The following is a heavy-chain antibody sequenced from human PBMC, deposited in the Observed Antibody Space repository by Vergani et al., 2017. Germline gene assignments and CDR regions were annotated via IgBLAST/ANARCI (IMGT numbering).Heavy chain of an antibody. V-gene: IGHV3-21*01. CDR1: GFTFSTDS. CDR3: ARDAKNWGRDAFDI. J-gene: IGHJ3*02. CDR2: ISSSSSYI. Sequence: EVQLVESGGGLVKPGGSLSLSCAASGFTFSTDSMNWVRQAPGKGLEWVSSISSSSSYIYYADSVKGRFTISRDNAKNSLYLQMNSLRAEDTAVYYCARDAKNWGRDAFDIWGQGTMVTVSS. D-gene: IGHD7-27*01.